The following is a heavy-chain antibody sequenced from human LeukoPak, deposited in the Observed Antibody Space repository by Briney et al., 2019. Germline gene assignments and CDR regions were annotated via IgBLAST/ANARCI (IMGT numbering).Heavy chain of an antibody. J-gene: IGHJ6*04. CDR3: AKDIAQRGFGESMDV. CDR2: IGWDGGST. V-gene: IGHV3-43*01. CDR1: GFTFGDYT. Sequence: PGGSLRLSCAASGFTFGDYTMHWLRQAPGKGLEWVSLIGWDGGSTYYGDSVKGRFTISRDNRKKSLYLQMDSLRTEDTALYYCAKDIAQRGFGESMDVWGKGTTVTVSS. D-gene: IGHD3-10*01.